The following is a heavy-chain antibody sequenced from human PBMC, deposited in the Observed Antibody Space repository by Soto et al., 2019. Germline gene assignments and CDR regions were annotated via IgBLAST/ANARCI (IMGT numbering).Heavy chain of an antibody. V-gene: IGHV4-34*01. CDR1: GGSFSGYY. D-gene: IGHD2-15*01. Sequence: SETLSLTCAVYGGSFSGYYWSWIRQPPGKGLEWIGEINHSGSTNYNPSLKSRVTISVDTSKNQFSLKLSSVTAADTAVYYCARGLVVVVAAANWLDPWGQGTLVTVSS. CDR2: INHSGST. CDR3: ARGLVVVVAAANWLDP. J-gene: IGHJ5*02.